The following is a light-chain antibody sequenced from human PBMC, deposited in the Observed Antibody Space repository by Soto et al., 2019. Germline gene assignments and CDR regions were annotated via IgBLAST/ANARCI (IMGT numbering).Light chain of an antibody. CDR3: QQYGSSPTWT. CDR2: DAS. V-gene: IGKV3-20*01. CDR1: QSDSSY. J-gene: IGKJ1*01. Sequence: EIVLTQSPPTLSLSPGERATLSCRPSQSDSSYLALYQQKPGQAPRLLIYDASSRATRIPDRFRGSGSGTDFTLTISRLEPEDFAVYYCQQYGSSPTWTFGQGTKVDIK.